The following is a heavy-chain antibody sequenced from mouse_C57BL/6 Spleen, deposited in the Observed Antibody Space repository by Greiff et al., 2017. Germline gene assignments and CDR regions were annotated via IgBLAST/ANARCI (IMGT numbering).Heavy chain of an antibody. D-gene: IGHD3-2*02. CDR1: GYAFTSYW. CDR3: ATAQASVRAMDD. J-gene: IGHJ4*01. V-gene: IGHV1-80*01. Sequence: VQLQQSGAELVKPGASVKISCKASGYAFTSYWMNWVKQRPGKGLEWIGQIYPGDGDTNYNGKFKGQATMTADKSSSTAYMQLSSLTSEDSAVYFCATAQASVRAMDDWGQGTSVTVSS. CDR2: IYPGDGDT.